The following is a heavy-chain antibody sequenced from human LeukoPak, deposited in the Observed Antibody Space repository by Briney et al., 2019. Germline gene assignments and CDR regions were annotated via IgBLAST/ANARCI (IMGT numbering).Heavy chain of an antibody. CDR2: INHSGST. J-gene: IGHJ6*03. CDR3: ASRIVGATDYYYYMDV. V-gene: IGHV4-34*01. D-gene: IGHD1-26*01. CDR1: GGSFSGYY. Sequence: SETVSLTCAVYGGSFSGYYWSWIRQPPGKGLEWIGEINHSGSTNYNPSLKSRVTISVDTSKNQFSLKLSSVTAADTAVYYCASRIVGATDYYYYMDVWGKGTTVTVS.